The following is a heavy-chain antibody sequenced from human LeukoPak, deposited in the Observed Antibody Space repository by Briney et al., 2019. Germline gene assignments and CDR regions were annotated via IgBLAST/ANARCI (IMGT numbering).Heavy chain of an antibody. V-gene: IGHV1-69*04. D-gene: IGHD1-26*01. Sequence: SVNVSCKASGGTFSSYAISWVRQVHGQGLEWMGTIIPIFGITNYAQKFQGRVTITADKSTSKAYMELRSLRSEDTAVYYWARDQSGSYYYYDGMDVWGQGTTVTVSS. CDR1: GGTFSSYA. CDR3: ARDQSGSYYYYDGMDV. J-gene: IGHJ6*02. CDR2: IIPIFGIT.